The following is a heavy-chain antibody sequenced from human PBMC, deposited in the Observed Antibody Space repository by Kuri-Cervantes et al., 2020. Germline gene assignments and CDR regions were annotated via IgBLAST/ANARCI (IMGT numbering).Heavy chain of an antibody. J-gene: IGHJ4*02. CDR2: INEDGSEK. Sequence: GGSLRLSCAASGFTFSTYWMTWVRQAPGKGLEWVANINEDGSEKNYVDSVGGRFTISRDNAENLVYLQMSSLGAEDTVVYYCARARGKXGSPTFIDYWGQGTLVTVSS. V-gene: IGHV3-7*03. D-gene: IGHD1-26*01. CDR1: GFTFSTYW. CDR3: ARARGKXGSPTFIDY.